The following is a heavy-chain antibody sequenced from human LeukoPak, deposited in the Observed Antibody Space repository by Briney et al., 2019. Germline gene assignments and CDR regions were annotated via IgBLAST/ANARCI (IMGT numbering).Heavy chain of an antibody. CDR1: GVSLSSSSYY. D-gene: IGHD6-13*01. CDR2: VYYSGST. Sequence: SETPSLTCTVSGVSLSSSSYYWGSLRQPPGTGLEWIGSVYYSGSTYYNPSLKSRVTISVDTSKNQFSLKLSSVTAADTAVYYCARERGSSSSWYYYYMDVWGKGTTGTVSS. J-gene: IGHJ6*03. CDR3: ARERGSSSSWYYYYMDV. V-gene: IGHV4-39*07.